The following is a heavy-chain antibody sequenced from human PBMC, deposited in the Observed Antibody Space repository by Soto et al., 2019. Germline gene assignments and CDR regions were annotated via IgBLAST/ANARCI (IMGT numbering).Heavy chain of an antibody. V-gene: IGHV1-18*01. Sequence: ASVKVSCKASGYTFTSYGISWVRQAPGQGLEWMGWISAYNGNTNYAQKLQGRVTMTTDTSTSTAYLELRSLRSDDTAVYYCARDVAGTGYFDYWGQGTLVTVSS. CDR2: ISAYNGNT. J-gene: IGHJ4*02. CDR1: GYTFTSYG. D-gene: IGHD6-19*01. CDR3: ARDVAGTGYFDY.